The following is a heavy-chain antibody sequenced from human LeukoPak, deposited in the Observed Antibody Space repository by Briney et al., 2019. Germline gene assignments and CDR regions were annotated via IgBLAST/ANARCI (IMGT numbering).Heavy chain of an antibody. J-gene: IGHJ4*02. CDR1: DGSVSSGSYY. CDR2: IYYSGST. D-gene: IGHD4-17*01. CDR3: ARDGDYGGPYYFDY. V-gene: IGHV4-61*01. Sequence: SETLSLTCTVSDGSVSSGSYYWSWIRQPPGKGLEWIGYIYYSGSTNYNPSIKSRVTISVDTSKNQFSLKLSSVTAADTAVYYCARDGDYGGPYYFDYWGQGTLVTVSS.